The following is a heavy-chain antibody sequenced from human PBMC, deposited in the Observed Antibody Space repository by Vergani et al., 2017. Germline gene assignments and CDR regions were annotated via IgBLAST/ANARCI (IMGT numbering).Heavy chain of an antibody. CDR3: AKGDSIAVACLVDY. CDR2: ISGSGGST. D-gene: IGHD6-19*01. CDR1: GFTFSSYA. J-gene: IGHJ4*02. V-gene: IGHV3-23*04. Sequence: VQLVQSGAEVKKPGGSLRLSCAASGFTFSSYAMSWVRQAPGKGLEWVSAISGSGGSTYYADSVKGRFTISRDNSKNTLYLQMNSLRAEDTAVYYCAKGDSIAVACLVDYWGQGTLVTVSS.